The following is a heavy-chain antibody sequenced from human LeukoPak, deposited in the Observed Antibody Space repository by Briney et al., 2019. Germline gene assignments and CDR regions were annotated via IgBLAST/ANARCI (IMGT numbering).Heavy chain of an antibody. D-gene: IGHD2-2*01. CDR2: ISAYNGNT. V-gene: IGHV1-18*01. J-gene: IGHJ6*03. CDR1: GYTFTSYG. CDR3: ARDTYCSSTSCYWSAYYYYYMDV. Sequence: ASVKVSCKASGYTFTSYGISWVRQAPGQGLEWMGWISAYNGNTNYAQKLQGRVTVTTDTSTSTAYMELRSLRSDDTAVYYCARDTYCSSTSCYWSAYYYYYMDVWGKGTTVTVSS.